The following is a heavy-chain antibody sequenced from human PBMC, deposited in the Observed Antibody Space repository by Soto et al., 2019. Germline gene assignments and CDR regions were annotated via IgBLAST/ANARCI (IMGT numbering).Heavy chain of an antibody. CDR3: ARVLNDYGDYVFDY. CDR2: IYSGGST. Sequence: GSLRLSCAASGFTVSSNYMSWVRQAPGKGLEWVSVIYSGGSTYYADSVKGRFTISRDNSKNTLYLQMNSLRAEDTAVYYCARVLNDYGDYVFDYWGQGTLVTVSS. V-gene: IGHV3-53*01. CDR1: GFTVSSNY. J-gene: IGHJ4*02. D-gene: IGHD4-17*01.